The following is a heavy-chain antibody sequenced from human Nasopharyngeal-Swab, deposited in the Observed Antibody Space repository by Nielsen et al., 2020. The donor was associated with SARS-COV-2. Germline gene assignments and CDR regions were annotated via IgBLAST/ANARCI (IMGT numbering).Heavy chain of an antibody. Sequence: GESLKISCAASGFTFSSYGMHWVRQAPGKGLEWVAVIWYDGSNKYYADSVKGRFTISRDISKNTVYLQMNSLKTEDTAVYYCTSQQTPLGYCTNGVCYPDYYYGMDVWGQGTTVTVSS. CDR2: IWYDGSNK. CDR1: GFTFSSYG. CDR3: TSQQTPLGYCTNGVCYPDYYYGMDV. D-gene: IGHD2-8*01. J-gene: IGHJ6*02. V-gene: IGHV3-33*01.